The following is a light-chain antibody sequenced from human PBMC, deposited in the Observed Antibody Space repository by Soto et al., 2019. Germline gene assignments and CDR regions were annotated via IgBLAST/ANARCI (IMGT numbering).Light chain of an antibody. V-gene: IGLV3-21*02. J-gene: IGLJ1*01. Sequence: SYELTQPPSMSVAPGQTARITCGGNNIGSKTVHWYQQKAGQAPVLVVYDDSDRPSGIPERFSGSNSGNTATLTISRVEAGDEADCYCQVWDVSTVHYVFGTGTKVTVL. CDR2: DDS. CDR3: QVWDVSTVHYV. CDR1: NIGSKT.